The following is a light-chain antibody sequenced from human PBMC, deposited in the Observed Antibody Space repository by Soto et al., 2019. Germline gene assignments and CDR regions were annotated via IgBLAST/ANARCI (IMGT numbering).Light chain of an antibody. CDR1: QGVRND. CDR3: LQGWT. J-gene: IGKJ1*01. CDR2: GAS. V-gene: IGKV1-6*01. Sequence: AIQMTQSPSSLAASIGDRVTITCRASQGVRNDLGWYQQKPGKAPRLLIFGASTLQTGVPSRFSGSGSGTGFTLTINDLQSEDFATYYCLQGWTFGQGTRVEIK.